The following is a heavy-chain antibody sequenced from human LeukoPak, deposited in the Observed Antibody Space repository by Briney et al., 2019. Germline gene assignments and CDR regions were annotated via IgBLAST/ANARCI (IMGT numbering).Heavy chain of an antibody. J-gene: IGHJ5*02. CDR2: IYYTGST. V-gene: IGHV4-59*01. CDR1: GGSISTYY. D-gene: IGHD1-26*01. Sequence: SETLSLTCTVSGGSISTYYWSWIRQPPGKGLEWIGYIYYTGSTSYNPSLKSRATMSLDASKNQFSLELNSVTPADTAVYYCARGGNYWPQWWFDPWGRGTLVSVSS. CDR3: ARGGNYWPQWWFDP.